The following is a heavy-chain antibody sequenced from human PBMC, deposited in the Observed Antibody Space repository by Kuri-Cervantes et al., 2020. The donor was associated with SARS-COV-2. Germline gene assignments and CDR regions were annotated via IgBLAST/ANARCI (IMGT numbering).Heavy chain of an antibody. D-gene: IGHD3-10*01. CDR3: ARDSRRGGWFDP. J-gene: IGHJ5*02. CDR2: INPSGGST. V-gene: IGHV1-46*01. Sequence: GESLKISCKASGYTFTSYYMHWVRQAPGQGLEWMGIINPSGGSTSYAQKFHGRVTMTRDTSTSTVYMELNSLRAEDTAVYYCARDSRRGGWFDPWGQGTLVTVSS. CDR1: GYTFTSYY.